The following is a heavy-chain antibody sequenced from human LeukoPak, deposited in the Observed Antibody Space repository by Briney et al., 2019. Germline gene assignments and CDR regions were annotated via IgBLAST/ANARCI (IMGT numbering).Heavy chain of an antibody. J-gene: IGHJ1*01. V-gene: IGHV1-46*01. CDR3: ATVGPIAVAQDAEYFQH. Sequence: ASVKVSCKASGYTFTSYYMHWVRQAPGQGLEWMGIINPSGGSTSYAQKFQGRVTMTEDTSTDTAYMELSSLRSEDTAVYYCATVGPIAVAQDAEYFQHWGQGTLVTVSS. CDR2: INPSGGST. D-gene: IGHD6-19*01. CDR1: GYTFTSYY.